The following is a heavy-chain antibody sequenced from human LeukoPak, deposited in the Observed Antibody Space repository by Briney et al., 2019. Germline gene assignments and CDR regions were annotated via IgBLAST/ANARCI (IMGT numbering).Heavy chain of an antibody. Sequence: PGGSLRLSCAASGFTFSRFWMSWVRQATGKGLEWVANIKQDGSEKYYVDSVKGRFTISRDNAKNSLYLQMNSLRAEDTAVFYCARDGTYTDYDPDFDIWGQGTLVTVSS. J-gene: IGHJ4*02. V-gene: IGHV3-7*04. D-gene: IGHD5-12*01. CDR1: GFTFSRFW. CDR3: ARDGTYTDYDPDFDI. CDR2: IKQDGSEK.